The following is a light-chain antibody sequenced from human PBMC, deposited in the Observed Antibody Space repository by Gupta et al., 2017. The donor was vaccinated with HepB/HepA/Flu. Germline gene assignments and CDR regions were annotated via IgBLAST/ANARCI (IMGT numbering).Light chain of an antibody. CDR2: AAF. V-gene: IGKV1-9*01. CDR3: QQSEAYPVT. CDR1: QGINNY. Sequence: DIQLTQSPSFLSASVGDRVTISCRASQGINNYLAWYQQKPGKAPELLIYAAFTLQSGVPSRFSGSASGTEFTLTISSLQPEDFATYYCQQSEAYPVTFGQGTRLDLK. J-gene: IGKJ5*01.